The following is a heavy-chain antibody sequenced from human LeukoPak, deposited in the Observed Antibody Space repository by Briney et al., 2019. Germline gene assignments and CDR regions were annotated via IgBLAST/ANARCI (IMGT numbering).Heavy chain of an antibody. D-gene: IGHD3-3*01. CDR1: GFTFSSFW. CDR3: AKGGGAYDFWSGYYTFDY. V-gene: IGHV3-7*03. CDR2: IKQDGSEK. Sequence: GGSLRLSCAASGFTFSSFWMSWVRQAPGKGLEWVANIKQDGSEKYYVDSVKGRFTISRDNAKNSVYLQMNSLRTEDTALYYCAKGGGAYDFWSGYYTFDYWGQGTLVTVSS. J-gene: IGHJ4*02.